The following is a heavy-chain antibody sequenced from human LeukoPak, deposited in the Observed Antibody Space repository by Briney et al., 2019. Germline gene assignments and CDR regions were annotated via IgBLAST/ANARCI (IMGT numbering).Heavy chain of an antibody. J-gene: IGHJ2*01. D-gene: IGHD6-19*01. CDR2: IYYSGST. CDR3: ARAPQWLVRYFDL. CDR1: GGSISSYY. Sequence: SETLSLTCTVSGGSISSYYWSWIRQPPGKGLEWIGYIYYSGSTNYNPSLKSRVTISVDTSKNQFSLKLSSVTAADTAVYCCARAPQWLVRYFDLWGRGTLVTVSS. V-gene: IGHV4-59*01.